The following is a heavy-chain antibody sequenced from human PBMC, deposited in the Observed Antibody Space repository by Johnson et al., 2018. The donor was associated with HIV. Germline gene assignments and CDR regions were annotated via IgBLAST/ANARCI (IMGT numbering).Heavy chain of an antibody. Sequence: QMLLVESGGGVVQPGRSLRLSCAASGFTFSSMHWDRQAPGKGLEWVAVISHDGSHKYYADSVKGRFSLSRDISKNMLYLQMNSLRAEDTAVYCCAKARSGGPGAFDIWGQGTMVTVSS. CDR1: GFTFSS. D-gene: IGHD6-19*01. V-gene: IGHV3-30*18. CDR3: AKARSGGPGAFDI. J-gene: IGHJ3*02. CDR2: ISHDGSHK.